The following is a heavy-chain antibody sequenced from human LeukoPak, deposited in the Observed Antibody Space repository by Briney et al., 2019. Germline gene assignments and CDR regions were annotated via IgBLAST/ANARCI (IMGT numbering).Heavy chain of an antibody. CDR2: LVYDERS. V-gene: IGHV3-33*05. Sequence: GRTLRLSCAASGFPFSSYGMHWVRQAPGKGLEWVARLVYDERSDYANSVKGRFSISRDNPKNTLFLDMSDLRVEDTAVYYCARDLSAAFDFWGQGVLVTVSS. D-gene: IGHD6-19*01. J-gene: IGHJ4*02. CDR3: ARDLSAAFDF. CDR1: GFPFSSYG.